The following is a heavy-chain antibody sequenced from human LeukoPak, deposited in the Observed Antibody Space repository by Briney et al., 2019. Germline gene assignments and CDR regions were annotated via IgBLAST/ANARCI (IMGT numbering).Heavy chain of an antibody. Sequence: SETLSLTCTVSGGSISSYYWSWIRQPPGKGLEWIGYIYYSGSTNYNPSLKSRVTISVDTSKNQFSLKLSSVTAADTAVYYCARHGGPFPFDYWGQGTLVTVSS. CDR1: GGSISSYY. D-gene: IGHD2-15*01. CDR3: ARHGGPFPFDY. J-gene: IGHJ4*02. CDR2: IYYSGST. V-gene: IGHV4-59*08.